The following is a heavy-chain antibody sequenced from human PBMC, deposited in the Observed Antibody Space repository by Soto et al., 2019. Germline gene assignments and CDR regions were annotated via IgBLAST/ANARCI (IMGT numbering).Heavy chain of an antibody. V-gene: IGHV3-30-3*01. Sequence: GGSLRLSCAASGFTFSSYAMHWVRQAPGKGLEWVAVISYDGSNKYYADSVKGRFTISRDNSKNTLYLQMNSLRAEDTAVYYCARDGTYSSSWKPYPYYYYGMDVWGQGTTVTVSS. CDR2: ISYDGSNK. J-gene: IGHJ6*02. CDR3: ARDGTYSSSWKPYPYYYYGMDV. CDR1: GFTFSSYA. D-gene: IGHD6-13*01.